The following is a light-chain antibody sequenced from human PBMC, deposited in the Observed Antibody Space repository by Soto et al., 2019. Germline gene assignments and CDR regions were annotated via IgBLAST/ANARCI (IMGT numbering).Light chain of an antibody. Sequence: DIQLTQSPSFLSASVGDRVTITCRASQGISSYLAWYQQKPGKAPKLLIYPAFTLQSGVPSRFSGSGSGTEFTLTISSLPPEDFATYYCQQLNSYPRTFGQGTKLEIK. CDR1: QGISSY. V-gene: IGKV1-9*01. J-gene: IGKJ2*01. CDR3: QQLNSYPRT. CDR2: PAF.